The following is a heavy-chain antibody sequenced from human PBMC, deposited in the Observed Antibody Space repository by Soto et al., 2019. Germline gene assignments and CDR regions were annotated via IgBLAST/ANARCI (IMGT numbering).Heavy chain of an antibody. J-gene: IGHJ4*02. Sequence: LKGDCKAAGYSFTRDDSDWGRQATGQGFEWMGWMNPNSGNTGYAQKFQGRVTMTRDTSITTAYMELSSLRSEDTAVYYCGRSPRNWGFDYWGLGTLVTVSS. CDR3: GRSPRNWGFDY. V-gene: IGHV1-8*01. D-gene: IGHD7-27*01. CDR1: GYSFTRDD. CDR2: MNPNSGNT.